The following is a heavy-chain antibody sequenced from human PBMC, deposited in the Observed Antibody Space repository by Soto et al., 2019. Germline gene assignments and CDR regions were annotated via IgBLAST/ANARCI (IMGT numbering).Heavy chain of an antibody. CDR1: GYSFTSYW. V-gene: IGHV5-51*01. CDR3: ARTSRYSYGSVGDAFAI. CDR2: IYPGDSDT. J-gene: IGHJ3*02. Sequence: GESLKISCKGSGYSFTSYWIGWVRQMPGKGLEWMGIIYPGDSDTRYSPSFQGQVTISADKSISTAYLQWSSLKASDTAMYYCARTSRYSYGSVGDAFAIRGQGTMVTVSS. D-gene: IGHD5-18*01.